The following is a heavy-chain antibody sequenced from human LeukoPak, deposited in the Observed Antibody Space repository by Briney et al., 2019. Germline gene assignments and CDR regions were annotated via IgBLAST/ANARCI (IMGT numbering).Heavy chain of an antibody. CDR3: AKDVDSSSWYYFDY. D-gene: IGHD6-13*01. Sequence: GGSLRLSCAASGFSFDDYAMHWVRQAPGKGLEWVSGISWKGANIDYADSVKGRFTISRDNAKNSLYLQMKSLRAEDTASYYCAKDVDSSSWYYFDYWGQGTLVTVSS. V-gene: IGHV3-9*01. J-gene: IGHJ4*02. CDR1: GFSFDDYA. CDR2: ISWKGANI.